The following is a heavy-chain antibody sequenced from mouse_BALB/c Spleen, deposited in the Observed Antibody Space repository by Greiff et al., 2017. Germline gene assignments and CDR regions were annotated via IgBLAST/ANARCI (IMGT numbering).Heavy chain of an antibody. V-gene: IGHV7-3*02. CDR1: GFTFTDYY. CDR3: ARDGYYNAMDY. CDR2: IRNKANGYTT. J-gene: IGHJ4*01. Sequence: EVNLVESGGGLVQPGGSLRLSCATSGFTFTDYYMSWVRQPPGKALEWLGFIRNKANGYTTEYSASVKGRFTISRDNSQSILYLQMNTLRAEDSATYYCARDGYYNAMDYWGQGTSVTVSS. D-gene: IGHD2-2*01.